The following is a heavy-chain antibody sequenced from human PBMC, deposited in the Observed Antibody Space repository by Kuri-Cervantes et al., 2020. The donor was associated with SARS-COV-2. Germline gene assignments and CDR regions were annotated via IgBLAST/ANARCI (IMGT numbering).Heavy chain of an antibody. D-gene: IGHD3-3*01. Sequence: GESLKISCAASGFTFSNYAMSRVRQALGKGLEWVSAISGSGGSTYYADSVKGRFTISRDNSKNTLYLQMNSLRAEDTAVYYCAKDSRYDFWSGYYFDYWGQGTLVTVSS. CDR2: ISGSGGST. CDR3: AKDSRYDFWSGYYFDY. V-gene: IGHV3-23*01. CDR1: GFTFSNYA. J-gene: IGHJ4*02.